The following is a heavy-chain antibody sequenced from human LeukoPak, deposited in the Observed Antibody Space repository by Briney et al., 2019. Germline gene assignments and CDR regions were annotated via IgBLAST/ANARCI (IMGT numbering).Heavy chain of an antibody. V-gene: IGHV1-2*02. D-gene: IGHD2-2*01. CDR2: INPNSGGT. CDR1: GYTFTGYY. CDR3: ARDVDELGYCSSTSCRRLYYFDY. J-gene: IGHJ4*02. Sequence: ASVKVSCKASGYTFTGYYMHWVRQAPGQGLEWMGWINPNSGGTNYAQKFQGRATMTRDTSVSTAYMEVSRLRSDDTAVYYCARDVDELGYCSSTSCRRLYYFDYWGQGTLVTVSS.